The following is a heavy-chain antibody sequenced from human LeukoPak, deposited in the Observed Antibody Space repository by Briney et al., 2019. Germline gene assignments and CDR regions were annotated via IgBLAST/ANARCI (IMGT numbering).Heavy chain of an antibody. CDR1: GLTVSSNY. D-gene: IGHD3-22*01. Sequence: GGSLRLSCAASGLTVSSNYMSWVRQAPGKGLEWVSVIHSGGTTYYADSVKDRFTISRDNSKNTLFLQMDSLRVEDTAVYYCARGARDYFELDYWGQGTLVTVSS. CDR2: IHSGGTT. J-gene: IGHJ4*02. CDR3: ARGARDYFELDY. V-gene: IGHV3-66*01.